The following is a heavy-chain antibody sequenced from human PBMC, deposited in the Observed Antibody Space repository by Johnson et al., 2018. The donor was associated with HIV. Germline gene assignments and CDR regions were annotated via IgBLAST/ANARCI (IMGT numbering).Heavy chain of an antibody. Sequence: QVQLVESGGGVVQPGRSLRLSCAASGFTFSSYGMHWVRQAPGKGLEWVAVISYDGRNKYYADSVKGRFTISRDNAKNSLHLQMNSLRAEGTALYYCSGHGMVTADAFDIWGQGTMVTVSS. J-gene: IGHJ3*02. D-gene: IGHD2-21*02. CDR2: ISYDGRNK. CDR1: GFTFSSYG. V-gene: IGHV3-30*05. CDR3: SGHGMVTADAFDI.